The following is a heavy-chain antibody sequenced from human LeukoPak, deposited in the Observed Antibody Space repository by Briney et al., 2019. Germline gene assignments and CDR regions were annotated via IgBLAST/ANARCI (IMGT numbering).Heavy chain of an antibody. CDR3: AREDLVRGVTRYYYYSMDV. V-gene: IGHV3-21*01. J-gene: IGHJ6*04. CDR2: ISSSSSYI. CDR1: GFTFSSYS. Sequence: GGSLRLSCAASGFTFSSYSMNWVRQAPGKGLEWVSSISSSSSYIYYADSVKGRFTISRDNAKNSLYLQMNSLRAEDTAVYYCAREDLVRGVTRYYYYSMDVWGKGTTVTVSS. D-gene: IGHD3-10*01.